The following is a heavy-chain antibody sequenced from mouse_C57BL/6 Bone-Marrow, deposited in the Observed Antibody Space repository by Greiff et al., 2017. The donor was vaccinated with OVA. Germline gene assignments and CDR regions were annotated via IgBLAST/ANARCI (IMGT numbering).Heavy chain of an antibody. CDR2: ISSGGSYT. CDR3: ARHGGTGAY. V-gene: IGHV5-6*02. J-gene: IGHJ3*01. D-gene: IGHD3-3*01. CDR1: GFTFSSYG. Sequence: DVMLVESGGDLVKPGGSLKLSCAASGFTFSSYGMSWVRQTPDKRLEWVATISSGGSYTYYPDSVKGRFTISRDNAKNTLYLQMSSLKSEDTAMYYCARHGGTGAYWGQGTLVTVSA.